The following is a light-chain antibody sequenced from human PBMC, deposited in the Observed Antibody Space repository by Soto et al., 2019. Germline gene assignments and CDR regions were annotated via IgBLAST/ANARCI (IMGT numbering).Light chain of an antibody. V-gene: IGKV3-20*01. CDR2: GAS. CDR1: QSLGSTF. J-gene: IGKJ4*01. CDR3: QQYDTIPLS. Sequence: EILLTQSPGTLSLSPGDRATLSCRASQSLGSTFLAWYQQKSGQSPRLLIYGASDRATDIPDRFSGSGSGADFTLTISRLEPEDFAVYFCQQYDTIPLSFGGGTKVEIK.